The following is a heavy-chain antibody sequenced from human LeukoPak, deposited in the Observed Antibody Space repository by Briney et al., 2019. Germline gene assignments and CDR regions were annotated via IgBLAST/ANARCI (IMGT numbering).Heavy chain of an antibody. CDR2: MNPNSGNT. D-gene: IGHD3-3*01. V-gene: IGHV1-8*01. CDR1: GYTFTSYD. J-gene: IGHJ5*02. Sequence: GASVKVSCKASGYTFTSYDINWVRQATGQGLEWMGWMNPNSGNTGYAQKFQGRVTMTRNTSISTAYMELSSLRSEDTAVYYCARVPGFNYDFWSGYWGFDPWGQGTLVTVSS. CDR3: ARVPGFNYDFWSGYWGFDP.